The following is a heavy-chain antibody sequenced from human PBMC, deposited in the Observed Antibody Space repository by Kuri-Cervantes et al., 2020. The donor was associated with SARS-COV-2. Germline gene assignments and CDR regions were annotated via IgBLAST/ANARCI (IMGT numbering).Heavy chain of an antibody. CDR2: ISAYNGNT. J-gene: IGHJ4*02. V-gene: IGHV1-18*01. D-gene: IGHD3-10*01. CDR3: ARERRSLLWFGEFFDY. Sequence: ASVKVSCKASGYTFTSYGISWVRQAPGQGLEWMGWISAYNGNTNYAQQLQGRVTMTTDTSTSTAYMELRSLRSDDTAGYYCARERRSLLWFGEFFDYWGQGTLVTVSS. CDR1: GYTFTSYG.